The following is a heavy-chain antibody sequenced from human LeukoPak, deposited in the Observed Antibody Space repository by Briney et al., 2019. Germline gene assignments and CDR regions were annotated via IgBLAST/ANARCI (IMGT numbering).Heavy chain of an antibody. V-gene: IGHV3-21*01. CDR2: ISSSSSYI. CDR3: AKALAYCGGDCNYSYVMDV. Sequence: GGSLRLSCAASGFTFSSYSMNWVRQAPGKGLEWISSISSSSSYIYYADSVKGRFTISRDNAKNSLYLQMDSLRAEDTAVYSCAKALAYCGGDCNYSYVMDVWGQGPRSPSP. D-gene: IGHD2-21*02. CDR1: GFTFSSYS. J-gene: IGHJ6*02.